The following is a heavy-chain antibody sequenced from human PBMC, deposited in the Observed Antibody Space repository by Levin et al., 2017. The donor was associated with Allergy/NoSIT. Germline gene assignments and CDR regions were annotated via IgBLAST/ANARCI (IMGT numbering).Heavy chain of an antibody. Sequence: GGSLRLSCVASGFSLSRYAMTWVRQATGKGLEWVSSISASGRTTYYGDSVKGRFTISRDNSKNTLYLQMDSLSAEDTAIYYCTKGGLRRLSMSVVEEFDYWGQGTLVTVSS. J-gene: IGHJ4*02. CDR2: ISASGRTT. D-gene: IGHD3-22*01. V-gene: IGHV3-23*01. CDR1: GFSLSRYA. CDR3: TKGGLRRLSMSVVEEFDY.